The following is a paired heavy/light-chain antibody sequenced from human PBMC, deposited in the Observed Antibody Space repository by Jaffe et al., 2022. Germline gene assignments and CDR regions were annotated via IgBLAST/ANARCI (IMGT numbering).Light chain of an antibody. V-gene: IGKV3-11*01. J-gene: IGKJ1*01. CDR3: QHRYNWVWE. CDR2: DAS. Sequence: EIVLTQSPATLSLSPGERATLSCRASQSVGRYLAWYQQKPGQAPRLLIYDASYRATGIPARFSGSGSGTDFTLIISSLEAEDFAVYYCQHRYNWVWEFGQGTKVEIK. CDR1: QSVGRY.
Heavy chain of an antibody. Sequence: QLQLQESGPGLVKPSETLSLTCTVSGDSISSSRYYWAWIRQPPGKGLEWIGTISSRGSTYYSPSLKSRVTMSVDTSKNQFSLKLNSVTATDTALYYCAIPPADYCNNRCDYWGHGTLVTVSS. CDR1: GDSISSSRYY. CDR2: ISSRGST. D-gene: IGHD2-8*01. CDR3: AIPPADYCNNRCDY. J-gene: IGHJ4*01. V-gene: IGHV4-39*01.